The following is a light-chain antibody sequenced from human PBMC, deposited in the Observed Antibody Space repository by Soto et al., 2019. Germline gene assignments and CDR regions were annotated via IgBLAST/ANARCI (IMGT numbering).Light chain of an antibody. CDR2: WAT. J-gene: IGKJ4*01. CDR3: QQYYITPLT. CDR1: QSVLYSTNNKNY. Sequence: DIVMTQSPDSLAVSLGERATINCKSSQSVLYSTNNKNYLAWYQQKPGHPPNLLIYWATTRESGVPDRFSGSGSGTDFTLTISSLQADDVAVYYCQQYYITPLTFGGGTKVEI. V-gene: IGKV4-1*01.